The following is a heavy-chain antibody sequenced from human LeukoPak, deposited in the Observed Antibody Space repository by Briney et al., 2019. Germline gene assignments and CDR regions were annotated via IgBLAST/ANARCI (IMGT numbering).Heavy chain of an antibody. CDR1: GGSISSSNHY. J-gene: IGHJ4*02. D-gene: IGHD2-2*01. CDR2: IYYSGST. CDR3: ARAPSRSYALFDY. V-gene: IGHV4-30-4*08. Sequence: SETLSLTCTVSGGSISSSNHYWAWIRQPPGKGLEWIGYIYYSGSTYYNPSLKSRVTISVDTSKNQFSLKLSSVTAADTAVYYCARAPSRSYALFDYWGQGTLVTVSS.